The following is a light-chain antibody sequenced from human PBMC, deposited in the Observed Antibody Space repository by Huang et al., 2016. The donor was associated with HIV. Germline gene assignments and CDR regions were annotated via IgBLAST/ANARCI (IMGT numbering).Light chain of an antibody. CDR3: QQYSEWPRT. CDR1: QSVSRN. Sequence: ELVMTQSPVTLSASPGERVTLSCWASQSVSRNLAWFQQKPGQAPRLLIYDTSTRTPGIPNRFSGSGSGTDFALTSSSLESEDFAFYYCQQYSEWPRTFGPGTKVDMK. CDR2: DTS. V-gene: IGKV3-15*01. J-gene: IGKJ3*01.